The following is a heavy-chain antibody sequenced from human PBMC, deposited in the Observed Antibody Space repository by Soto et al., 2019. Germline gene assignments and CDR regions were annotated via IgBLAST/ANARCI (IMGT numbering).Heavy chain of an antibody. V-gene: IGHV1-8*01. J-gene: IGHJ4*02. D-gene: IGHD1-26*01. CDR2: MNPNSANT. CDR3: ARAIRDQLLSDN. Sequence: ASVKVSCKASGYTFSNYDISWVRQATGQGLEWMGWMNPNSANTGYAQKFQGRVTMTRYTSITTAYMELSSLISEDTAVYYCARAIRDQLLSDNWGQGTPVTVS. CDR1: GYTFSNYD.